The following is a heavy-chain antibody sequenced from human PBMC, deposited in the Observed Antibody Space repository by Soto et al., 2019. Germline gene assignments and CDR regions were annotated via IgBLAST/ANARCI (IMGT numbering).Heavy chain of an antibody. CDR2: IWYDGSNK. CDR3: ARDGASGLYCFDY. V-gene: IGHV3-33*01. D-gene: IGHD6-25*01. Sequence: QVQLVESGGGVVQPGRSLRLSCAASGFTFSSYGMHWVRQAPGKGLEWVAVIWYDGSNKYYADSVKGRFTISRDNSKNTLYLQMNSLRAEDTAVYYCARDGASGLYCFDYWGQGTLVTVSS. J-gene: IGHJ4*02. CDR1: GFTFSSYG.